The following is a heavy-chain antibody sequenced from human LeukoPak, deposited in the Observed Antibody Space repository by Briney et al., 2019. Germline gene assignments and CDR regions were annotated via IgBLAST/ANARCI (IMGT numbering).Heavy chain of an antibody. CDR2: INAGNGNT. CDR3: ARFEGGGY. V-gene: IGHV1-3*01. J-gene: IGHJ4*02. CDR1: GYTFTSYA. Sequence: ASVKVSCKASGYTFTSYAMHWVRQAPGQRLEWMGWINAGNGNTNYAQKLQGRVTMTTDTSTSTAYMELRSLRSDDTAVYYCARFEGGGYWGQGTLVTVSS. D-gene: IGHD3-16*01.